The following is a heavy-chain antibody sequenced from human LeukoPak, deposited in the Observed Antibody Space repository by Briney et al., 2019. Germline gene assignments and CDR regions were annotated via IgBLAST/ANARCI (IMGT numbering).Heavy chain of an antibody. Sequence: SGTLSLTCAVSGGSISRSNWWSWVRQPPGKGLEWSGEVYHSGDTNYNPSLKSRVTISADKSNNQFSLRLNSVTAADTAVFYCARGEERGSGTVHFDYWGQGIPVTVSS. D-gene: IGHD3-10*01. CDR2: VYHSGDT. CDR3: ARGEERGSGTVHFDY. J-gene: IGHJ4*02. CDR1: GGSISRSNW. V-gene: IGHV4-4*02.